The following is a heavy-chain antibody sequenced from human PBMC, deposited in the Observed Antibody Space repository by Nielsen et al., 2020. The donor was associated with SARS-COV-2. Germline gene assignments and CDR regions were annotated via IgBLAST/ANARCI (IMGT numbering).Heavy chain of an antibody. CDR1: GFTFSSYG. CDR2: IWYDGSNK. J-gene: IGHJ6*02. V-gene: IGHV3-30*02. D-gene: IGHD2-15*01. Sequence: GGSLRLSCAASGFTFSSYGMHWVRQAPGKGLEWVAVIWYDGSNKYYADSVKGRFTISRDNSKNSLYLQMNSLRAEDTALYYCAKEEVIGYCSGGSCHYYYYGMDVWGQGTTVTVSS. CDR3: AKEEVIGYCSGGSCHYYYYGMDV.